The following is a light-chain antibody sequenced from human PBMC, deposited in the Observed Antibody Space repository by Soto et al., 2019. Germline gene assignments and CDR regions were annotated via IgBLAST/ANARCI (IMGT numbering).Light chain of an antibody. Sequence: QSVLTQPASVSGSPGQSITISCTGTSSDVGGYNYVSWYQHHPGKAPKLMIYDVSNRPSGVSNRFSGSKSGNTASLTISGLQPEDEADYYCSSYTTSNTRQIVFGTGTQVTFL. J-gene: IGLJ1*01. V-gene: IGLV2-14*03. CDR2: DVS. CDR1: SSDVGGYNY. CDR3: SSYTTSNTRQIV.